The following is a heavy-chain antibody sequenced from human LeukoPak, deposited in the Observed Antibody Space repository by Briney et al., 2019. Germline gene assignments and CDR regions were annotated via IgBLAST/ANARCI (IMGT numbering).Heavy chain of an antibody. J-gene: IGHJ4*02. Sequence: GGSLRLSCAASGFTFSSYWMSWVRQAPGKGLEWVANIKQDGSEKYYVDSVKGRFTISRDNAKNLLYLQINSLRAEDTAMYYCARGGMGSIDFWGQGTLVTVSS. CDR3: ARGGMGSIDF. V-gene: IGHV3-7*01. D-gene: IGHD1-26*01. CDR1: GFTFSSYW. CDR2: IKQDGSEK.